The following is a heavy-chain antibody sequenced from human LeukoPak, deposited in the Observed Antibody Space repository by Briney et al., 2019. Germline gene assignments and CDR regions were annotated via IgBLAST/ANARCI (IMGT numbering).Heavy chain of an antibody. Sequence: GGSLRLSCAASGFTFSSYGMHWVRQAQGKGLEWVSAISESGGSTFYADSVKGRFTISRDNSKNTLYLQMNSLRAEDTAVYYCAKEGTGHFPSGWFDPWGQGTLVTVSS. J-gene: IGHJ5*02. CDR1: GFTFSSYG. D-gene: IGHD3-3*02. CDR3: AKEGTGHFPSGWFDP. CDR2: ISESGGST. V-gene: IGHV3-23*01.